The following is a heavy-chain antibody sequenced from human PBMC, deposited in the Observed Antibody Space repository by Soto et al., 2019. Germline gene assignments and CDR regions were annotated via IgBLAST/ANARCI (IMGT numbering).Heavy chain of an antibody. V-gene: IGHV3-74*01. D-gene: IGHD3-9*01. Sequence: GGSLRLSCAASGFTFSSYWMHWVRQAPGKGLVWVSRINSDGSSTSYADSVKGRFTISRDNAKNTLYLQMNSLRAEDTAVYYCARVLPELTRHPDYSKALRYFDWPMDAFDIWGQGTMVTVSS. J-gene: IGHJ3*02. CDR1: GFTFSSYW. CDR2: INSDGSST. CDR3: ARVLPELTRHPDYSKALRYFDWPMDAFDI.